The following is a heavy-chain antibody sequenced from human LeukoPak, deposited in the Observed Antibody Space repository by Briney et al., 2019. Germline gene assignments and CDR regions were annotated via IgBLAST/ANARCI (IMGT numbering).Heavy chain of an antibody. V-gene: IGHV3-7*01. CDR3: ARDLSGIAGYTYGRGIDY. CDR1: GFTFSSYA. D-gene: IGHD5-18*01. Sequence: GGSLRLSCAASGFTFSSYAMSWVRQAPGKGLEWVANIKKGGSEKYYVDAVKGRFTISRDNAKTSLYLQMNSLRAEDTAVYYCARDLSGIAGYTYGRGIDYWGQGTLVTVSS. J-gene: IGHJ4*02. CDR2: IKKGGSEK.